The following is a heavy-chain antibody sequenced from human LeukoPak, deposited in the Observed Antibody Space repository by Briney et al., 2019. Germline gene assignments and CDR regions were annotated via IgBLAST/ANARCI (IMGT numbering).Heavy chain of an antibody. V-gene: IGHV4-59*01. CDR2: IYNSGST. D-gene: IGHD3-10*01. J-gene: IGHJ5*02. Sequence: SETLSLTCTVSGVSISSYHWTWIRQPPGEGLEWIGHIYNSGSTNYNPSLRGRVTISLDTSKNQVSLKLSSVTAADTAVYYCAREFMVRGVLWFDPWGQGTLVTVSS. CDR1: GVSISSYH. CDR3: AREFMVRGVLWFDP.